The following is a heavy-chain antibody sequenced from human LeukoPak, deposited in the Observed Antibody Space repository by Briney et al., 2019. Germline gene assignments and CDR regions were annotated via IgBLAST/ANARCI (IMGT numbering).Heavy chain of an antibody. CDR2: IYSGGST. J-gene: IGHJ4*02. Sequence: GGSLRLSCAASGFTVSSNYMSWGRQAPGKGLGWVSVIYSGGSTYYADSVKGRFTISRHNSKNTLYLQMNSLRAEDTAVYYCARGRGWLRFEYYFDYWGQGTLVTVSS. CDR1: GFTVSSNY. V-gene: IGHV3-53*04. D-gene: IGHD5-12*01. CDR3: ARGRGWLRFEYYFDY.